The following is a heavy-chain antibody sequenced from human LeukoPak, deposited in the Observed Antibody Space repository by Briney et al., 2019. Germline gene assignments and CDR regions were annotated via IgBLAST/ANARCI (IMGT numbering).Heavy chain of an antibody. V-gene: IGHV3-23*01. CDR3: VRDRSVGAVAASGAYFDS. D-gene: IGHD6-19*01. CDR1: GFTFSSYA. Sequence: QSGGSLRLSCAASGFTFSSYAMSWVRQAPGKGLEWVSAISGSGGSTYYADSVKGRFTISRDNSKNTLYLQMNSLRGDDTAVYYCVRDRSVGAVAASGAYFDSWGQGTLVTVSS. CDR2: ISGSGGST. J-gene: IGHJ4*02.